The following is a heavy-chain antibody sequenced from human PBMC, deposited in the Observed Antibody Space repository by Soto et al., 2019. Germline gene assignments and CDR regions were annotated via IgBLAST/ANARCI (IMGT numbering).Heavy chain of an antibody. Sequence: SETLSLTCAVYGGSFSGYYWSWIRQPPGKGLEWIGEINHSGSTNYNPSLKSRVTISVDTSKNQFSLKLSSVTAADTAVYYCARVVWRVPVATGFMDVWGKGTTVTVSS. CDR2: INHSGST. CDR1: GGSFSGYY. CDR3: ARVVWRVPVATGFMDV. J-gene: IGHJ6*03. D-gene: IGHD5-12*01. V-gene: IGHV4-34*01.